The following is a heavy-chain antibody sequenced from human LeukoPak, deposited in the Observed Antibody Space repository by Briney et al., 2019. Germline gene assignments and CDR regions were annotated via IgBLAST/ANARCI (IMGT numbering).Heavy chain of an antibody. CDR3: ARLGSSDI. J-gene: IGHJ3*02. D-gene: IGHD3-16*01. Sequence: ASVKVSCKASAHTFTGYYMHWVRQAPGQGLEWMGWINPNTGATKYAQKFQGRVTMTRDTSLSAAYMKLSSLRSDDTAVYYCARLGSSDIWGQGTMVTVSS. V-gene: IGHV1-2*02. CDR2: INPNTGAT. CDR1: AHTFTGYY.